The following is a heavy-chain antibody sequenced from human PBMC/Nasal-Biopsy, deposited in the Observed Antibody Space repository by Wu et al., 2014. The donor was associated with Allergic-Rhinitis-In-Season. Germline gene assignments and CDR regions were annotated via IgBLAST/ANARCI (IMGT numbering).Heavy chain of an antibody. J-gene: IGHJ4*02. D-gene: IGHD3-3*01. Sequence: LRLSCAASGFTFRREWMSWVRQAPGKGLEWVAHIKPDGSETYYVGSVTGRFTISRDNANNSLHLQMNGLRVEDTAVYYCTRESLIGFWSGYSDFWGQGTLVTVSS. CDR1: GFTFRREW. V-gene: IGHV3-7*01. CDR2: IKPDGSET. CDR3: TRESLIGFWSGYSDF.